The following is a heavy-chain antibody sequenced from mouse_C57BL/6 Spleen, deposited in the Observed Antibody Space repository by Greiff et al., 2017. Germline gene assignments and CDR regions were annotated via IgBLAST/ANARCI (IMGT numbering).Heavy chain of an antibody. V-gene: IGHV1-22*01. J-gene: IGHJ3*01. CDR3: ASDYYGSGFAY. Sequence: VQLQQSGPELVKPGASVKMSCKASGYTFTDYNMHWVKQSHGKSLEWIGYINPNNGGTSYNQKFKGKATSTVNKSSSTAYMELRSLTSEDSAVYYCASDYYGSGFAYWGQGTLVTVSA. CDR2: INPNNGGT. CDR1: GYTFTDYN. D-gene: IGHD1-1*01.